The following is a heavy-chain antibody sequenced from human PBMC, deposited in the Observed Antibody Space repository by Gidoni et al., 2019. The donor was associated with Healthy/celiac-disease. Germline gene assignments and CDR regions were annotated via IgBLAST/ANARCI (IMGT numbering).Heavy chain of an antibody. CDR1: GGSISSGSYY. CDR3: ARGVAVDDY. D-gene: IGHD2-15*01. V-gene: IGHV4-61*02. Sequence: QVQLQESGPGLVKPSQTLSLTCPVSGGSISSGSYYWSWIRQPAGKGLEWIGRIYTSGSTNYNPSLKSRVTISVDTSKNQFSLKLSSVTAADTAVYYCARGVAVDDYWGQGTLVTVSS. CDR2: IYTSGST. J-gene: IGHJ4*02.